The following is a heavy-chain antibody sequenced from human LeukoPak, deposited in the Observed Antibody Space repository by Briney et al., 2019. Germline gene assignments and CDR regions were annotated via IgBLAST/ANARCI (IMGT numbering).Heavy chain of an antibody. CDR2: XXYXGXT. J-gene: IGHJ2*01. CDR3: ARAGAQQQLLWYFDL. V-gene: IGHV4-59*01. Sequence: SETLSLTCTXSGGSISXXXXXXXXXPPXXXXXXXXXXXYXGXTNYNPSLXSRXTIXXDTSXNQFSLKLSSVTAADTAVYYCARAGAQQQLLWYFDLWGRGTLVTVSS. D-gene: IGHD6-13*01. CDR1: GGSISXXX.